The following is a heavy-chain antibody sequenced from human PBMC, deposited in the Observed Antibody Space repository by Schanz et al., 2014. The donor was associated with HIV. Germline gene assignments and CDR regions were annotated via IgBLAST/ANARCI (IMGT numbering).Heavy chain of an antibody. Sequence: QVQLVESGGGVVQPGRSLRLSCAASGFTFDSYGIHWVRQAPGKGLEWVAVISYDGVNKYYADPVKGRFTISRDNSKNTVYLQAKSLRPEDTAVYYCAKDRNQYDSRYIGKGNYYYYYGMDVWGQGTTVTVSS. CDR2: ISYDGVNK. D-gene: IGHD3-22*01. CDR3: AKDRNQYDSRYIGKGNYYYYYGMDV. V-gene: IGHV3-30*18. J-gene: IGHJ6*02. CDR1: GFTFDSYG.